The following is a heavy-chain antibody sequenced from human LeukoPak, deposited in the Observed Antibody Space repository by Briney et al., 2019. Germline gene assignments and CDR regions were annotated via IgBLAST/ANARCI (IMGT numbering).Heavy chain of an antibody. J-gene: IGHJ4*02. D-gene: IGHD6-19*01. V-gene: IGHV1-18*01. CDR1: GYTFTSYG. CDR2: VSAYNGNT. CDR3: ARGIAVAVPLFL. Sequence: ASVKVSCKASGYTFTSYGISWVRQAPGQGLECMGWVSAYNGNTNYAQKLQGRVTMTTDTSTSTAYMELRSLRSDDTAMYYCARGIAVAVPLFLWGQGTLVTVSS.